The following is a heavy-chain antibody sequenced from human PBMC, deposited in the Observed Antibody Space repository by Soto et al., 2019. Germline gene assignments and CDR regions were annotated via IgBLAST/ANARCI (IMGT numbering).Heavy chain of an antibody. CDR3: ASDLVVAASDWFDP. J-gene: IGHJ5*02. CDR1: GFTFSSYG. D-gene: IGHD2-15*01. Sequence: GGSLRLSCAASGFTFSSYGMHWVRQAPGKGLEWVAVIWYDGSNKYYADSVKGRFTISRDNSKNTLYLQMNSLRAEDTAVYYCASDLVVAASDWFDPRGEGTLVTVSS. CDR2: IWYDGSNK. V-gene: IGHV3-33*01.